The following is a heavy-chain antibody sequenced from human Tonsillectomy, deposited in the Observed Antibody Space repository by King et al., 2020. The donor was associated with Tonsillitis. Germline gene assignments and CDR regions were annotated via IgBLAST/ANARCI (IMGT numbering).Heavy chain of an antibody. D-gene: IGHD6-6*01. J-gene: IGHJ4*02. CDR1: GYTFTNYY. CDR3: ARARGGGIHSTSSLFFDY. CDR2: SIPNSGGT. Sequence: VQLVESGAEVRKPGASVKGSCKASGYTFTNYYIHWLRQAPGQGLEWMGWSIPNSGGTNCAQKFQGRVTMTRDTSISTAYMELGRLRSDDTAVYFCARARGGGIHSTSSLFFDYWGQGPLVTVSS. V-gene: IGHV1-2*02.